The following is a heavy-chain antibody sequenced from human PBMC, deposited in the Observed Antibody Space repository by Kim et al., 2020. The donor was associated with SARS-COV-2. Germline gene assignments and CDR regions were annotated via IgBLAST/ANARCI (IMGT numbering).Heavy chain of an antibody. CDR2: ISSSSSYI. CDR3: ARGSRETGTLADYGDHDAFDI. J-gene: IGHJ3*02. V-gene: IGHV3-21*01. CDR1: GFTFSSYS. Sequence: GGSLRLSCAASGFTFSSYSMNWVRQAPGKGLEWVSSISSSSSYIYYADSVKGRFTISRDNAKNSLYLQMNSLRAEDTAVYYCARGSRETGTLADYGDHDAFDIWGQGTMVTVSS. D-gene: IGHD4-17*01.